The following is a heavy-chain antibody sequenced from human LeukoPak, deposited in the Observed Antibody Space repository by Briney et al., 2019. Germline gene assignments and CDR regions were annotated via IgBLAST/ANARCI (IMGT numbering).Heavy chain of an antibody. J-gene: IGHJ4*02. CDR2: IWYDGSNK. Sequence: RAGGSLRLSCAVSGFTFSNYAMNWVRQAPGKGLEWVAVIWYDGSNKYYADSVKGRFTISRDNSKNTLYLQMNSLRAEDTAVYYCARDGAYQGYFDYWGQGTLVTVSS. V-gene: IGHV3-33*08. CDR1: GFTFSNYA. CDR3: ARDGAYQGYFDY.